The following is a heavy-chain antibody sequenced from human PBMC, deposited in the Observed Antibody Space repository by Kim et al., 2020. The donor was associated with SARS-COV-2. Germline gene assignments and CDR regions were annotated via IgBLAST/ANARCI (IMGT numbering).Heavy chain of an antibody. J-gene: IGHJ4*02. CDR3: ARDFVLSSSPNYPDIFDY. CDR2: IKQDGSEK. D-gene: IGHD6-6*01. Sequence: GGSLRLSCAASGFTFSSYWMSWVRQAPGKGLEWVANIKQDGSEKYYVDSVKGRFTISRDNAKNSLYLQMNSLRAEDTAVYYCARDFVLSSSPNYPDIFDYWGQGTLVTVSS. CDR1: GFTFSSYW. V-gene: IGHV3-7*01.